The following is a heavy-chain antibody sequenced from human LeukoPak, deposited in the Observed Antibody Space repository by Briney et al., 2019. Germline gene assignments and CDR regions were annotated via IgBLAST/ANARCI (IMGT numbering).Heavy chain of an antibody. CDR1: GFTVSRHY. CDR2: IYSPGGT. D-gene: IGHD3-10*01. J-gene: IGHJ4*02. CDR3: AREYYGSGSLDY. Sequence: PGGSLRLSCAASGFTVSRHYMSWVRQAPGKGLEWVSIIYSPGGTYYADSVKGRFTISRDNSKNTIYLQMNSLRAEDTAVYYCAREYYGSGSLDYWGQGTLVTVSS. V-gene: IGHV3-53*01.